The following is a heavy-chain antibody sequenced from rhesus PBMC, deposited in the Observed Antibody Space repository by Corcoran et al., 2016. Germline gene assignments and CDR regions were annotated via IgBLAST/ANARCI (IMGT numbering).Heavy chain of an antibody. CDR1: GYSISSGYY. J-gene: IGHJ4*01. D-gene: IGHD5-42*01. CDR2: ITYSGST. Sequence: QVQLQESGPGLVKPSETLSLTCAVSGYSISSGYYWSLTRHPPGKGMEWIGYITYSGSTSYNPSLKSRVTISRDTSKNQFSLKLSSVTAADTAVYYCAREGYSGYSYNIDYWGQGVLVTVSS. CDR3: AREGYSGYSYNIDY. V-gene: IGHV4-122*02.